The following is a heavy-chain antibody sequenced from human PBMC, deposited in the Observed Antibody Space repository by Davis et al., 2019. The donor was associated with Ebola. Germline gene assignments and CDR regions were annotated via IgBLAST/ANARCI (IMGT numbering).Heavy chain of an antibody. Sequence: SVKVSCKASGGTFSSYAISWVRQAPGQGLEWMGGIIPIFGTANYAQKFQGRVTITADKSTSTAYMELSSLRSEDTAVYYCARRRGGIAAAKHNWFDPWGQGTLVTVSS. CDR1: GGTFSSYA. J-gene: IGHJ5*02. CDR2: IIPIFGTA. D-gene: IGHD6-13*01. CDR3: ARRRGGIAAAKHNWFDP. V-gene: IGHV1-69*06.